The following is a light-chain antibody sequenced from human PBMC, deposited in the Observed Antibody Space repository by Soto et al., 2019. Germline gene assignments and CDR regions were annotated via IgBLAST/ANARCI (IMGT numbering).Light chain of an antibody. CDR2: GAS. J-gene: IGKJ2*01. CDR3: QQYGGSPQA. Sequence: EIVLTQSPGTLSLSPGEIATLSCRASQSVTRNYLAWYQQKPGQAPRILIYGASSRATGIPDRFSGSVSGTDFTLTITRLEPEDFAVYYCQQYGGSPQAFGQGTKLESK. V-gene: IGKV3-20*01. CDR1: QSVTRNY.